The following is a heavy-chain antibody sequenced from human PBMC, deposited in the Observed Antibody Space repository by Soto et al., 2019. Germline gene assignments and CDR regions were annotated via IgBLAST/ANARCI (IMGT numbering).Heavy chain of an antibody. Sequence: EVQLLESGGGLVQPGGSLRLSCAASGFTFSSYAMSWVRQAPGKGLEWVSAISGSGGSTYYADSVKGRFTISRDNSKNTLYLQMHSLRAEDTAVYYCAKVGYDSSGYYSFDYWGQGTLVTVSS. D-gene: IGHD3-22*01. V-gene: IGHV3-23*01. CDR1: GFTFSSYA. CDR3: AKVGYDSSGYYSFDY. J-gene: IGHJ4*02. CDR2: ISGSGGST.